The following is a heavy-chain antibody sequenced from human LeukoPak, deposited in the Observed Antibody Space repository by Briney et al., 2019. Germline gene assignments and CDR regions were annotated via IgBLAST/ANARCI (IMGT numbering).Heavy chain of an antibody. CDR1: GYTFTGYY. J-gene: IGHJ6*02. CDR2: INPNSGGT. Sequence: ASVKVSCKASGYTFTGYYMHWVRQAPGQGLEWMGWINPNSGGTNYAQKFQGWVTMTRDTSISTAYMELSRLRSDDTAVYYCAGAEDPAMVNVGDYYYYAMDIWGQGTTVTVSS. D-gene: IGHD5-18*01. V-gene: IGHV1-2*04. CDR3: AGAEDPAMVNVGDYYYYAMDI.